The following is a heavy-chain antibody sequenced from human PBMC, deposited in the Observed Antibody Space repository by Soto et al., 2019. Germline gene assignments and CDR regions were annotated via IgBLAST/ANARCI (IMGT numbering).Heavy chain of an antibody. D-gene: IGHD6-13*01. J-gene: IGHJ6*02. CDR2: IYHSGST. CDR3: ASRSGGSWYYYYGMDV. Sequence: QVQLQESGPGLVKPSGTLSLTCAVSGGSISSSNWWSWVRQPPGKGLEWIGEIYHSGSTNYNPSLKSRVTISVDKSKNPFSLKLSSVTAADTAVYYCASRSGGSWYYYYGMDVWGQGTTVTVSS. CDR1: GGSISSSNW. V-gene: IGHV4-4*02.